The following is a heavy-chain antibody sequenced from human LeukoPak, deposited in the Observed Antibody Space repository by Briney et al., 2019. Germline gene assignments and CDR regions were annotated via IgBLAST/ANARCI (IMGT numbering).Heavy chain of an antibody. CDR2: IYTSGTTINNPSLKNT. D-gene: IGHD5-18*01. V-gene: IGHV4-61*02. J-gene: IGHJ4*02. CDR3: ASRSGYSYGDFDY. CDR1: GDSISSGSYY. Sequence: NPSQTLSLTCTLSGDSISSGSYYWTWIRQPAGKGLEWIRRIYTSGTTINNPSLKNTNYNPSLKSRLTMSVDGSKNQFSLKMTSVTAADTAVYYCASRSGYSYGDFDYWGQGTLVTVSS.